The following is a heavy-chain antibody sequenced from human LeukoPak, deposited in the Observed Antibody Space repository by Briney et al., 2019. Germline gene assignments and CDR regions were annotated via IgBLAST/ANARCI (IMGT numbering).Heavy chain of an antibody. CDR3: ARANWNYDAWFDP. D-gene: IGHD1-7*01. Sequence: QAGGSLRLSCAASGFTFSSYAMSWVRQAPGKGLEWVSAISGSGGSTYYADSVKGRFTISRDNSKNTLYLQMNSLRAEDTAMYYCARANWNYDAWFDPWGQGTLVTVSS. V-gene: IGHV3-23*01. CDR2: ISGSGGST. J-gene: IGHJ5*02. CDR1: GFTFSSYA.